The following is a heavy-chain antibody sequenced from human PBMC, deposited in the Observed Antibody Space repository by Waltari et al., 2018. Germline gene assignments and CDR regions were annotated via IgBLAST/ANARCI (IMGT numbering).Heavy chain of an antibody. CDR1: GFSFINYA. J-gene: IGHJ4*02. V-gene: IGHV3-23*01. CDR2: ASDSGGSA. CDR3: AKDLLPTGVFDY. Sequence: EVQLLESGGGLVQPGGSLRLSCAASGFSFINYATSWVRQVPGKGLEWVSAASDSGGSAYYADSVKGRFTISRDNSKNMLYLQMKYLSAEDTALYYCAKDLLPTGVFDYWGQGALVTVSS. D-gene: IGHD3-10*01.